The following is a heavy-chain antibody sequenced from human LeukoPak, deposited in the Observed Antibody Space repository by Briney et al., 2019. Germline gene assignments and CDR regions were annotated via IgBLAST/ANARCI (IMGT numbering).Heavy chain of an antibody. J-gene: IGHJ4*02. CDR2: IYYSGST. CDR3: ARGGQYYYDSSGYFDY. CDR1: GASISSYY. Sequence: SETLSLTCSVSGASISSYYWSWVRQPPGKGLEWIGYIYYSGSTNYNPSLKSRVTISVDTSKNQFSLKLSSVTAADTAVYYCARGGQYYYDSSGYFDYWGQGTLVTVSS. V-gene: IGHV4-59*01. D-gene: IGHD3-22*01.